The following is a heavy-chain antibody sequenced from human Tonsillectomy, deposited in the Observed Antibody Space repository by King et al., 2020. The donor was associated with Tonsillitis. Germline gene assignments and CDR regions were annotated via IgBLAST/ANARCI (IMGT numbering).Heavy chain of an antibody. CDR2: INFSGNT. CDR1: GGSFSGYY. D-gene: IGHD4-17*01. J-gene: IGHJ4*02. CDR3: ARGPRVDYGDFVLFDD. Sequence: VQLQQWGAGLLKPSETLSLTCGVYGGSFSGYYWSWIRQPPGKGLEWIGEINFSGNTDYNPSLKSRVTISVDTSKNQFSLKVSSVTAADTAVYYCARGPRVDYGDFVLFDDWGQGTLVTVSS. V-gene: IGHV4-34*01.